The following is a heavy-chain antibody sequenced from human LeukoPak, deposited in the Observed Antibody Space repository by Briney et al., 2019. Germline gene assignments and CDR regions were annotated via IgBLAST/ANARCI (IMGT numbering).Heavy chain of an antibody. J-gene: IGHJ4*02. CDR3: ARSKGNEIELDGLDY. V-gene: IGHV4-4*07. CDR1: GVSISSYY. D-gene: IGHD3-10*01. CDR2: IYTSGST. Sequence: KPSETLSLTCTVSGVSISSYYWSWIRQPAGKGLEWIGRIYTSGSTNYNPSLKSRVTMSVDTSKNQFSLKLSSVTATDTAVYYCARSKGNEIELDGLDYWGQGTLVTVSS.